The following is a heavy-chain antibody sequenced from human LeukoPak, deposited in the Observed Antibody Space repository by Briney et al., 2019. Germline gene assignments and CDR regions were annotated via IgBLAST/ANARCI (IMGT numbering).Heavy chain of an antibody. CDR3: AREGGIAARLDY. CDR1: GGSFSGYY. V-gene: IGHV4-34*01. Sequence: PSETLSLTCAVYGGSFSGYYCSWIRQPPGKGLEWIGEINHSGSTNYNPSLKSRVTISVDTSKNPFSLKLSSVTAADTAVYYCAREGGIAARLDYWGQGTLVTVSS. J-gene: IGHJ4*02. CDR2: INHSGST. D-gene: IGHD6-6*01.